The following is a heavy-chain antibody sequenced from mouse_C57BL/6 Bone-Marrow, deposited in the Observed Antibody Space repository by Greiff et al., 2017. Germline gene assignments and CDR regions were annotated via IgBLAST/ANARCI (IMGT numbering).Heavy chain of an antibody. CDR3: ATHSNYGNY. CDR2: ISSGSSTI. Sequence: DVKLVESGGGLVKPGGSLKLSCAASGFTFSDYGMHWVRQAPEKGLEWVAYISSGSSTIYYADTVKGRFTISRDNAKNTLFLQMTSLRSEDTAMYYCATHSNYGNYWGQGTTLTVSS. CDR1: GFTFSDYG. V-gene: IGHV5-17*01. J-gene: IGHJ2*01. D-gene: IGHD2-5*01.